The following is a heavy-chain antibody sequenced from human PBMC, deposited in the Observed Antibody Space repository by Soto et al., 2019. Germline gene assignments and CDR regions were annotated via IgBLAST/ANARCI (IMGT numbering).Heavy chain of an antibody. Sequence: PGGSLRLSCAASGFTFSNAWMSWVRQAPGKGLEWVGRIKSKTDGGTTDYAAPVKGRFTISRDDSKNTLYLQMNSLKTEDTAVYYCTTDLVYGDYYGMDVWGQGTTVTVSS. D-gene: IGHD4-17*01. J-gene: IGHJ6*02. V-gene: IGHV3-15*01. CDR3: TTDLVYGDYYGMDV. CDR1: GFTFSNAW. CDR2: IKSKTDGGTT.